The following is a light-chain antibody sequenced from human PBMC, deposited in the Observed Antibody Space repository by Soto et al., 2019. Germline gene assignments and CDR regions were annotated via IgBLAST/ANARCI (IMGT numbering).Light chain of an antibody. V-gene: IGKV1-39*01. Sequence: DIQMTQSPSSQSASVRDRVTITCRASQTISSYLNWYQQTPGRAPKLLIYAASSLQGGVPSRFSGSGSGTDFTLTISSLQPEDFATFYCQQTYSTPSTWTFGQGTRWIS. J-gene: IGKJ1*01. CDR3: QQTYSTPSTWT. CDR1: QTISSY. CDR2: AAS.